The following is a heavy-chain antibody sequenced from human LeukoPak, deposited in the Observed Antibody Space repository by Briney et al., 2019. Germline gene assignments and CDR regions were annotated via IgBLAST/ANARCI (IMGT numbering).Heavy chain of an antibody. CDR3: ARVPYYYDNSGYYYDFDY. CDR2: ISGSGGST. D-gene: IGHD3-22*01. V-gene: IGHV3-23*01. CDR1: GFTFSSYA. Sequence: GGSLRLSCAASGFTFSSYAMSWVRQAPGKGLEWVSAISGSGGSTYYADSVKGRFTISRDNAKNSLYLQMNSLRAEDTAVYYCARVPYYYDNSGYYYDFDYWGQGTLVTVSS. J-gene: IGHJ4*02.